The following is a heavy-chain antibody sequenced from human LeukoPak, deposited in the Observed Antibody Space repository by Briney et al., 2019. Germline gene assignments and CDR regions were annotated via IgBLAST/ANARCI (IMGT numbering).Heavy chain of an antibody. CDR2: ISAYNGNT. V-gene: IGHV1-18*01. J-gene: IGHJ4*02. CDR1: GYTFTSYG. Sequence: ASVKVSCKASGYTFTSYGITWVRQAPGQGLEWMGWISAYNGNTNYAQKVQGRVTMTTDTSTSTAYMELRSLRSDDTAVYYCARVVGGTTVTTYPYFDYWGQGTLVTVSS. D-gene: IGHD4-17*01. CDR3: ARVVGGTTVTTYPYFDY.